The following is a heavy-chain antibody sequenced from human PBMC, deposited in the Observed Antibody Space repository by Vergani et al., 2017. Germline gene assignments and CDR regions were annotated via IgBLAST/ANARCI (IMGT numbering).Heavy chain of an antibody. CDR3: TRVYPHYGSGREDWFYP. CDR1: GGTFSSYA. V-gene: IGHV1-69*01. CDR2: TIPIFGTA. Sequence: QVQLVQSGAEVKKPGSSVKVSCKASGGTFSSYAITWVRQAPGQGLDWRGGTIPIFGTANYAQKFQGRVTITADEFTSTAYRELGRQISEDTAVYYCTRVYPHYGSGREDWFYPWGQGTLVTVSS. D-gene: IGHD3-10*01. J-gene: IGHJ5*02.